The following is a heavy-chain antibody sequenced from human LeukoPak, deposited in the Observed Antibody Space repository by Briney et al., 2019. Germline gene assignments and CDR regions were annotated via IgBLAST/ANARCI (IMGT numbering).Heavy chain of an antibody. V-gene: IGHV4-34*01. CDR3: ARASGSNYIYDF. CDR1: GGSFSGYY. D-gene: IGHD1-26*01. Sequence: SETLSLTCAVYGGSFSGYYWTWIRQPPGKGLEWIGEINHSGNTNHNPSLKSRVTISVDTSKNQFSLRLSFVTAADTAIYYCARASGSNYIYDFWGQGTPVTASS. CDR2: INHSGNT. J-gene: IGHJ4*02.